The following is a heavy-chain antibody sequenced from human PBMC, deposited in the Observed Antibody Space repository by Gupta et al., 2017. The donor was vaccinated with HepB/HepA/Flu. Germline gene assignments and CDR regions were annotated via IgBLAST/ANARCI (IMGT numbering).Heavy chain of an antibody. J-gene: IGHJ6*02. D-gene: IGHD3-10*01. CDR1: GGSISSSSYS. Sequence: QLQLQESGPGLVKPSETLPLTCTVSGGSISSSSYSWGLSRQPPGKGLEWIGGINYSGRTSYNPSLKSRVTISVDTSKNKFSLEMSFVTAEDTAVYYCARHVTGSPYYFGVDVWGQGTTVTVSS. CDR2: INYSGRT. V-gene: IGHV4-39*01. CDR3: ARHVTGSPYYFGVDV.